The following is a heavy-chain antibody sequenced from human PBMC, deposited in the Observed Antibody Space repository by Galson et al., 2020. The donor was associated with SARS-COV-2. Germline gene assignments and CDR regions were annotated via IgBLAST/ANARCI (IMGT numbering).Heavy chain of an antibody. CDR3: AKDREDCEPTRGFPALDF. Sequence: GGSLRLSCSVSGFTFRNYAMSWVRQPPGKGLEWVSAISGGVADTYYLDSVKGRFTISRDNSENILYLQMDSLRGEDTAVYYCAKDREDCEPTRGFPALDFWGQGTLVSVSS. CDR2: ISGGVADT. V-gene: IGHV3-23*01. CDR1: GFTFRNYA. J-gene: IGHJ4*02. D-gene: IGHD2-2*01.